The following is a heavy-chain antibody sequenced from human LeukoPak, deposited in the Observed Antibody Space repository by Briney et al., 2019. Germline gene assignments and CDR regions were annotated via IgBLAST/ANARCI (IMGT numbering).Heavy chain of an antibody. V-gene: IGHV3-7*01. Sequence: GGSLRLSCVASGFPFSSYWTTWVRQAPGKGLEWVANIKQDGSKKSYVDSVKGRFTISRDNAKNSLYLQMSSLRAEDTAVYYCARAAGSDSGSYFDYWGQGTLVTVSS. J-gene: IGHJ4*02. D-gene: IGHD1-26*01. CDR3: ARAAGSDSGSYFDY. CDR2: IKQDGSKK. CDR1: GFPFSSYW.